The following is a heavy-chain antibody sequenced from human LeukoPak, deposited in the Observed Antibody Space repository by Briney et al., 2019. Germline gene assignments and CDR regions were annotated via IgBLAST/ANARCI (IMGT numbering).Heavy chain of an antibody. CDR3: ARANFLYCSSTTCLFDY. CDR2: INPNDGDT. Sequence: ASVKVSCKASGYTFTDCYMHWVRPAPGQGFEWMGWINPNDGDTHYAQKFQGRVTMTRDTSISTAHMEVSRLRSDDTAVYYCARANFLYCSSTTCLFDYWGQGTLVTVSS. D-gene: IGHD2-2*01. V-gene: IGHV1-2*02. CDR1: GYTFTDCY. J-gene: IGHJ4*02.